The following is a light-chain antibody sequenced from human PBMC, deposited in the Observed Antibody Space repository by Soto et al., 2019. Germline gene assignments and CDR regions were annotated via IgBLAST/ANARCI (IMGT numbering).Light chain of an antibody. Sequence: AIQLTQSPSSLSASVGDRVTITCRASQAITGALAWYQQKPGEPPNLLSYDASSLESGVPSRFSGSGSGTDFTLTISSLPPEDSATYFCQQVNNYVLTFGVGTKVEIK. CDR1: QAITGA. CDR2: DAS. V-gene: IGKV1D-13*01. J-gene: IGKJ4*01. CDR3: QQVNNYVLT.